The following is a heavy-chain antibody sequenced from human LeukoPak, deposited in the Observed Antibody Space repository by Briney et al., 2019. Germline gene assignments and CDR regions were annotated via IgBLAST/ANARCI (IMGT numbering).Heavy chain of an antibody. Sequence: SETLSLTCTVSGGSISGYYWSWIRQPPGKGLEWIGFMYYSGRSNYNPSLKSRGAISVDTSKNQFSLKLGSVTAADTAVYYCARVRGGTGGFYSLDYWGQGTLVTVSS. CDR2: MYYSGRS. D-gene: IGHD2-8*02. CDR3: ARVRGGTGGFYSLDY. CDR1: GGSISGYY. V-gene: IGHV4-59*01. J-gene: IGHJ4*02.